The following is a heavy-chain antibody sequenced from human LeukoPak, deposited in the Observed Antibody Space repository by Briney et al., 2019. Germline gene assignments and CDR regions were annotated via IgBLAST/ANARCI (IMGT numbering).Heavy chain of an antibody. CDR1: GGSFSGYS. CDR2: INQSGST. J-gene: IGHJ5*01. D-gene: IGHD6-19*01. CDR3: ARCDSGGWFFDS. V-gene: IGHV4-34*01. Sequence: SETLSLTCAVSGGSFSGYSWNWIRQSPGKGLEWIGEINQSGSTKYNPSLKSRVTISIDTSKGQFSMRLNSVTAADTALYYCARCDSGGWFFDSWGQGALVTVSP.